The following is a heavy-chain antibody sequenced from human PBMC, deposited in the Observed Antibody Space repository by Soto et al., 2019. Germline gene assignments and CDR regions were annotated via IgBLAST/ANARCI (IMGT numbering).Heavy chain of an antibody. CDR3: ARDAIQLWLDNYFDY. V-gene: IGHV3-30-3*01. CDR2: ISYDGSNK. J-gene: IGHJ4*02. CDR1: GFTFSSYA. D-gene: IGHD5-18*01. Sequence: GGSLRLSCAASGFTFSSYAMHWVRQAPGKGLEWVAVISYDGSNKYYADSVKGRFTISRDNSKNTLYLQMNSLRAEDTAVYYCARDAIQLWLDNYFDYWGQGTLVTVSS.